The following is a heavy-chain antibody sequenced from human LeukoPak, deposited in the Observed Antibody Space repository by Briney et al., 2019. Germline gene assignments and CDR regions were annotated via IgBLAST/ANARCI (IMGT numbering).Heavy chain of an antibody. Sequence: SVKVSCKASGGTFSSYAISWVRQAPGQGLEWMGRIIPILGIANYAQKFQGRVTITTDESTSTAYMELSSLRSEDTAVYYCARGCSSTSCYFDYWGQGTLVTVSS. CDR1: GGTFSSYA. CDR3: ARGCSSTSCYFDY. J-gene: IGHJ4*02. V-gene: IGHV1-69*04. CDR2: IIPILGIA. D-gene: IGHD2-2*01.